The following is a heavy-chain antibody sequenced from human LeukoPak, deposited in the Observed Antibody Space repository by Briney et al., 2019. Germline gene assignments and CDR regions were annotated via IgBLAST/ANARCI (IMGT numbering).Heavy chain of an antibody. CDR3: ARARGPAAGEY. D-gene: IGHD2-2*01. CDR2: INDSEST. V-gene: IGHV4-34*01. CDR1: GGSFSGYY. J-gene: IGHJ4*02. Sequence: SETLSLTCAVYGGSFSGYYWSWIRQPPGKGLEWIGEINDSESTNYNPSLKSRVTISVDTSKNQFSLKLSSVTAADTAMYYCARARGPAAGEYWGQGTLVTVSS.